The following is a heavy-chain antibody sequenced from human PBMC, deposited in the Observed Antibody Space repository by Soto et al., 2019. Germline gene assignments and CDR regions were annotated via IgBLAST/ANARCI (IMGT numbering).Heavy chain of an antibody. J-gene: IGHJ5*02. D-gene: IGHD6-19*01. CDR3: ARVLWEWLENWFDP. CDR1: GYTFTSYG. V-gene: IGHV1-18*01. CDR2: ISAYNGKT. Sequence: ASVKVSCKASGYTFTSYGISWVRQAPGQGLEWMGWISAYNGKTNYAQKLQGRVTMTTDTSTSTAYIELRSLRSDDTAVYYCARVLWEWLENWFDPWGQGTLVTVSS.